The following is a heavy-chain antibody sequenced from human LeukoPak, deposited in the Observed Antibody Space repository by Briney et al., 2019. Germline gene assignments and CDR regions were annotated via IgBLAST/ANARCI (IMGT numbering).Heavy chain of an antibody. CDR1: GGTFSSYA. D-gene: IGHD6-6*01. Sequence: ASVKVSCKASGGTFSSYAISWVRQAPGQGLEWMGGIIPIFGTANYGQKFQGRVTITADESTSTAYMELSSLRSEDTAVYYCARDPSEQLVLYYWGQGTLVTVSS. CDR3: ARDPSEQLVLYY. V-gene: IGHV1-69*13. J-gene: IGHJ4*02. CDR2: IIPIFGTA.